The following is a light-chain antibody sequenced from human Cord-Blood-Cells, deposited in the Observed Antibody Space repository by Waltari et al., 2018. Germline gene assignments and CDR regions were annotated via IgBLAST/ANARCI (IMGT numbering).Light chain of an antibody. Sequence: DIQLTQSPSFLSASVGDRVTITCRASQGISSYLAWYQQKPGKAPKLLIYAASTLQSGVPSRFSRSGSGTEFTLTISSLQPEDFATYYCQQLNSYPHTFGQGTKLEIK. V-gene: IGKV1-9*01. CDR3: QQLNSYPHT. CDR1: QGISSY. J-gene: IGKJ2*01. CDR2: AAS.